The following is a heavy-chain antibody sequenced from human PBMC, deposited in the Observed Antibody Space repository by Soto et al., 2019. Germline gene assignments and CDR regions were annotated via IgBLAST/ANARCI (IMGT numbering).Heavy chain of an antibody. J-gene: IGHJ6*03. CDR2: ISGRGGST. CDR1: GFTFSSYA. D-gene: IGHD5-18*01. CDR3: AKDSNSYGYFSYYYYMDV. Sequence: GGSLRLSCAASGFTFSSYAMSWVRQAPGKGLEWVSAISGRGGSTDYADSVKGRFTISRDNSKNTLYMQMNNLRAEDTDVYDCAKDSNSYGYFSYYYYMDVWGKGTTVTVSS. V-gene: IGHV3-23*01.